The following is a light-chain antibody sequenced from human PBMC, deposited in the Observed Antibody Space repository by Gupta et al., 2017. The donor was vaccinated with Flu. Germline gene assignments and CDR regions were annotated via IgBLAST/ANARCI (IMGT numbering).Light chain of an antibody. V-gene: IGKV1-5*03. CDR2: KAS. CDR1: QSISSW. Sequence: DIQMTHSPSTLSASVGDRVTITCRASQSISSWLDWYQQKPGKAPKLLIYKASSSESGVPSRFSGSGSGSAFTLSIMSLQADDFATYYCHQAYSYSLTFGHGTKVEIK. CDR3: HQAYSYSLT. J-gene: IGKJ3*01.